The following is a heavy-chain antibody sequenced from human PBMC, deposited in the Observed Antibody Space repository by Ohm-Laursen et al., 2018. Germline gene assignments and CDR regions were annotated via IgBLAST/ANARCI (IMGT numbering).Heavy chain of an antibody. CDR1: GGSMNSYY. CDR3: ARTQANYYYFDY. V-gene: IGHV4-4*07. CDR2: IYTSGST. Sequence: SETLSLTCSVSGGSMNSYYWSWIRQPAGKGLEWIGRIYTSGSTNYNPSLKSRVTISVDTSKNQFSLKLTSVAAADTAVYYCARTQANYYYFDYWGQGALVTVSS. D-gene: IGHD4/OR15-4a*01. J-gene: IGHJ4*02.